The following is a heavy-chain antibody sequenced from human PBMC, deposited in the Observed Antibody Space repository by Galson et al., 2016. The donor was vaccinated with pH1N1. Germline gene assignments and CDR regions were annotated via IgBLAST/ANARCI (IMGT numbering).Heavy chain of an antibody. J-gene: IGHJ4*02. CDR1: GDSVSSNSAA. V-gene: IGHV6-1*01. Sequence: AISGDSVSSNSAAWNCIRQSPSRGLEWLGRTYYRSKWFYNYAVSVQGRITINPDTSKNQFSLQLNSVTPEDTAVYYCARHSPGRAVGVFDCWGQGTLVTVSS. CDR2: TYYRSKWFY. D-gene: IGHD6-19*01. CDR3: ARHSPGRAVGVFDC.